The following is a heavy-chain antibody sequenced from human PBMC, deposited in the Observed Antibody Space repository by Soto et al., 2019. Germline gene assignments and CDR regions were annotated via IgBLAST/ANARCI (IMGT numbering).Heavy chain of an antibody. CDR1: GYTFTGYY. V-gene: IGHV1-2*04. CDR3: ARDRGRVVPAAGHNYYYGMDV. D-gene: IGHD2-2*01. Sequence: ASVKVSCKASGYTFTGYYMHWVRQAPGQGLEWMGWINPNSGGTNYAQKFQGWVTMTRDTSISTAYMELSRLRSDDTAVYYCARDRGRVVPAAGHNYYYGMDVWGQGTTVTVSS. J-gene: IGHJ6*02. CDR2: INPNSGGT.